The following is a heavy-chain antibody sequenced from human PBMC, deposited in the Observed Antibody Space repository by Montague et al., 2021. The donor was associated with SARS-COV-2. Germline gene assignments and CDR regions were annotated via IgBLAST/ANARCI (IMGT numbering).Heavy chain of an antibody. V-gene: IGHV4-59*01. Sequence: SETLSLTCTISGGSISGSYWGWIRQPPGKGLEWIGCLYYSGSANYNPSLRSRVTISADTSKNQFSLKLNSVTAADTAVYYCARESIVVVPAEIYYYGMDVWGQGTTVTVSS. CDR3: ARESIVVVPAEIYYYGMDV. D-gene: IGHD2-2*01. J-gene: IGHJ6*02. CDR2: LYYSGSA. CDR1: GGSISGSY.